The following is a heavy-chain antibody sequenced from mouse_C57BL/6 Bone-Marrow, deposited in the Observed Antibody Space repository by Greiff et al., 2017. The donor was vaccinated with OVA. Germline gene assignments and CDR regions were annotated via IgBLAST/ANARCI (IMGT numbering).Heavy chain of an antibody. CDR2: IRSKSNNYAT. CDR3: VRPPFAY. J-gene: IGHJ3*01. Sequence: EVKLVESGGGLVQPKGSLKLSCAASGFSFTTYAMNWVRQAPGKGLEWVARIRSKSNNYATYYADSVKDRFTISRDDSESMLYLQMNNLKTEDTAMYYCVRPPFAYWGQGTLVTVSA. CDR1: GFSFTTYA. V-gene: IGHV10-1*01.